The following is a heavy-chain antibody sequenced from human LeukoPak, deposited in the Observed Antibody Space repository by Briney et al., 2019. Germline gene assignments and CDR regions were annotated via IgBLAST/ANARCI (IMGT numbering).Heavy chain of an antibody. V-gene: IGHV3-74*03. J-gene: IGHJ4*02. CDR2: INGDGSSA. CDR1: GFTLSSYW. Sequence: GGSLRLSCAASGFTLSSYWMHWVRQAPGKGLVWVSRINGDGSSATYADSVKGRFTISRDNAKNTLYLQMNSLRAEDTAVYYCAKDRSKSVHSSGPFDYWGQGTLVTVSS. CDR3: AKDRSKSVHSSGPFDY. D-gene: IGHD6-19*01.